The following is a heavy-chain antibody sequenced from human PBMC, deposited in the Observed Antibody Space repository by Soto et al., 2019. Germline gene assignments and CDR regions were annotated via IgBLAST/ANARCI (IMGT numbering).Heavy chain of an antibody. V-gene: IGHV1-18*01. CDR1: GYSFTSYG. CDR2: ISGYKAKT. CDR3: ARGTTVTTTPTYYYMDV. J-gene: IGHJ6*03. D-gene: IGHD4-4*01. Sequence: QVPLVQSGAEVKKPGASVKVSCTASGYSFTSYGISWVRQAPGQGLEWMGWISGYKAKTKYAQKFQGRVTMTTDTSTSTAYMDLRSLRSDDTAVYYCARGTTVTTTPTYYYMDVWGKGTTVTVSS.